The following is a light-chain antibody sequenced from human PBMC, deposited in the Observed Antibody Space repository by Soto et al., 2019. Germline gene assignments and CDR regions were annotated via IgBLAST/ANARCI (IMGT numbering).Light chain of an antibody. CDR3: QLPAVT. CDR1: QSVSSY. Sequence: EIVLTQSPATLSLSPGERATLSCRASQSVSSYLAWYQQKPGQAPRLLIYDASNRATGIPARFSGSASGTDFTLTISSLEPEDFAVYYCQLPAVTFGGGTKVEIK. V-gene: IGKV3-11*01. J-gene: IGKJ4*01. CDR2: DAS.